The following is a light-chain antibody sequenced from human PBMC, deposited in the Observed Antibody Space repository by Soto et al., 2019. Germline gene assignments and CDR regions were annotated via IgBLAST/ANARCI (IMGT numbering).Light chain of an antibody. Sequence: DIPLTQSPSSLSASVGDRVTITCRASQSISNFLNWYQQRPGQAPKLLISASSTVQSGVPSRFSGRGSGTDFTLTISGLQPEDPATYCCQLSYNTPRTFGQGTKVEIK. CDR1: QSISNF. V-gene: IGKV1-39*01. CDR3: QLSYNTPRT. J-gene: IGKJ1*01. CDR2: ASS.